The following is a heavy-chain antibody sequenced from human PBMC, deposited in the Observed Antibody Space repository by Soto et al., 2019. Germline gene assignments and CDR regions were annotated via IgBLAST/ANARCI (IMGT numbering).Heavy chain of an antibody. Sequence: GGSLRLSCAASGFTFSAYVMSWVRQAPGKGLEWVSSITSSGGGTYYADSVKGRFTVSRDNSKNTVYLQMNSLRGEDAAVYYCAKLTAAWGQGTLVTVSS. CDR1: GFTFSAYV. CDR3: AKLTAA. J-gene: IGHJ4*02. V-gene: IGHV3-23*01. CDR2: ITSSGGGT. D-gene: IGHD6-13*01.